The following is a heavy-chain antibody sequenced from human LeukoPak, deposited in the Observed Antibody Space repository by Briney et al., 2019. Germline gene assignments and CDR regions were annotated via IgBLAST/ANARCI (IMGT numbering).Heavy chain of an antibody. CDR3: ARVVGAVVTPGNY. CDR1: GGMFSNHA. V-gene: IGHV1-69*06. Sequence: SVKVSCKASGGMFSNHAISWVRQAPGQGLEWVGNVIPQFGTANSAQKFQGRVTIIADKSTSTAYMELSSLRSEDTAVYYCARVVGAVVTPGNYWGQGTLVTVSS. J-gene: IGHJ4*02. CDR2: VIPQFGTA. D-gene: IGHD4-23*01.